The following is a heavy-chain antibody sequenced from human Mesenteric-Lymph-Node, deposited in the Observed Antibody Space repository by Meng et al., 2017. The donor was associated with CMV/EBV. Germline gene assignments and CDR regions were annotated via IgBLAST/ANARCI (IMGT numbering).Heavy chain of an antibody. CDR3: ARTLAGTVFEH. Sequence: VICVIYGGPCSARHGTWKRLARGGGLERTGEIDKRGYTGPNQSSKSLAREAFDTSKYQFTLNLNSVTTADTAVYYCARTLAGTVFEHWGQGTLVTVSS. CDR1: GGPCSARH. J-gene: IGHJ1*01. CDR2: IDKRGYT. V-gene: IGHV4-34*04. D-gene: IGHD6-6*01.